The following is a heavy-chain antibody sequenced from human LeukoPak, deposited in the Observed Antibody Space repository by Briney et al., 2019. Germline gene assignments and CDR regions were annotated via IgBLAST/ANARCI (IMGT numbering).Heavy chain of an antibody. CDR1: GGSISSGGYY. CDR3: ASTYPYYFDY. Sequence: SETLSLTCTVSGGSISSGGYYWSWIRQHPGKGLEWIGYIYYSGSTYYNPSLKSRVTISVDTSKNQFSLMLSSVTAADTAVYYCASTYPYYFDYWGQGTLVTVSS. CDR2: IYYSGST. J-gene: IGHJ4*02. V-gene: IGHV4-31*03.